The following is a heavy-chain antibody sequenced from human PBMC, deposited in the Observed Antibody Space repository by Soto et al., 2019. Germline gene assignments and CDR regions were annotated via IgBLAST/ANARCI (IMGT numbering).Heavy chain of an antibody. D-gene: IGHD3-3*01. Sequence: GASVKVSCKASGYTFTSYAMHWVRQAPGQRLEWMGWINAGNGNTKYSQEFQGRVTITRDTSASTAYMELSSLRSEDTAVYYCARADSASPDYYYYGMDVWGQGTTVTVSS. V-gene: IGHV1-3*01. CDR2: INAGNGNT. CDR3: ARADSASPDYYYYGMDV. J-gene: IGHJ6*02. CDR1: GYTFTSYA.